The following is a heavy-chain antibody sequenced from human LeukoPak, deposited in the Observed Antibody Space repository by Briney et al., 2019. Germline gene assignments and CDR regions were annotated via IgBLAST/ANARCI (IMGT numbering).Heavy chain of an antibody. V-gene: IGHV1-3*01. J-gene: IGHJ5*02. Sequence: ASVKVSCTASGYTFTSYAMHWVRQAPGQRLEWMGWINAGNGNTKYSQKFQGRVTITRDTSASTAYMELSSLRSEDTAVYYCARGEIGGNFDPWGQGTLVTVSS. D-gene: IGHD4-23*01. CDR3: ARGEIGGNFDP. CDR1: GYTFTSYA. CDR2: INAGNGNT.